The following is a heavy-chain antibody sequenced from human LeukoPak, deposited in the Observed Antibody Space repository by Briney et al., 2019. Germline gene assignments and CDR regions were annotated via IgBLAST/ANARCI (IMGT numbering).Heavy chain of an antibody. CDR2: ISYDGTDK. D-gene: IGHD6-19*01. CDR3: ASPNSMAGTHYFHY. CDR1: GFTFTTFP. J-gene: IGHJ4*02. Sequence: GGSLRLSCAASGFTFTTFPMHWVHQPPGKGLEWVAVISYDGTDKYYADSVKGRLTISRDNSKSTLYLQMDSLRAEDTAVYYCASPNSMAGTHYFHYWGQGTLVTVSS. V-gene: IGHV3-30*04.